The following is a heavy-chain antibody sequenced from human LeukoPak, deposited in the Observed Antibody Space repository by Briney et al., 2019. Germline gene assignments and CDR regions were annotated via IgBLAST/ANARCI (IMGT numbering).Heavy chain of an antibody. D-gene: IGHD3-10*01. J-gene: IGHJ4*02. CDR3: ARVMTMVRYFDY. CDR1: GYSFTSYW. V-gene: IGHV5-51*01. Sequence: GESLKISWKGSGYSFTSYWIGWGRQMPGKGLEWMGIIYPGESATRYSPSFQGHVTISADKSLSTAYLQWSSLKASDTAMYYCARVMTMVRYFDYWGQGTLVTVSS. CDR2: IYPGESAT.